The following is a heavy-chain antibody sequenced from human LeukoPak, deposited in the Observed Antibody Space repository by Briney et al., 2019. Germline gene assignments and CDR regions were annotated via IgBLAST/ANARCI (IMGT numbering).Heavy chain of an antibody. CDR1: GGSISSGGYY. V-gene: IGHV4-30-2*02. J-gene: IGHJ2*01. CDR2: IYHSGST. CDR3: ARMTRGRRDGPNYWYFDL. Sequence: PSETLSLTCTVSGGSISSGGYYWSWIRQPPGKGLEWIGYIYHSGSTYYNPSLKSRVTISVDTSKNQFSLKLSSVTAADTAVYYCARMTRGRRDGPNYWYFDLWGRGTLVTVSS. D-gene: IGHD5-24*01.